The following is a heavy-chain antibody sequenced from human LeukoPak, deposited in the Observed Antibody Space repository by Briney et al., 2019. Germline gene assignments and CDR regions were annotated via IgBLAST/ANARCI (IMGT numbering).Heavy chain of an antibody. J-gene: IGHJ4*02. V-gene: IGHV4-38-2*02. CDR2: IYHSGST. D-gene: IGHD3-22*01. Sequence: SETLSLTCTVSAYSISSANYWGWIRQPPGKGLEWIGIIYHSGSTYYNPSLKSRVSTSVDTSKNQFFLGLTSVTAADTAVYYCARFITSGYYYFDYWGQGTLVTVSS. CDR3: ARFITSGYYYFDY. CDR1: AYSISSANY.